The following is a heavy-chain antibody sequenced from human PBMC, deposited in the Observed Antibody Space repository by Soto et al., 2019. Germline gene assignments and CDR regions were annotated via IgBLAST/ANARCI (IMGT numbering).Heavy chain of an antibody. V-gene: IGHV3-33*01. Sequence: QVQLVESGGGVVQLGRSLRLSCAASGFSFSSYGMHWVRQAPGKGLEWVAVIWYDGSNKYYADSVKGRFTISRDNSKNTLYLQMTSLRAEDTAVYYCARGNWGYCYGMDVWGQGTTVTVSS. D-gene: IGHD7-27*01. J-gene: IGHJ6*02. CDR1: GFSFSSYG. CDR3: ARGNWGYCYGMDV. CDR2: IWYDGSNK.